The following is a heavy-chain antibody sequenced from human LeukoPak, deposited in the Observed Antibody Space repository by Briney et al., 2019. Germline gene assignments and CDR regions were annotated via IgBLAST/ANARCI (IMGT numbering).Heavy chain of an antibody. D-gene: IGHD3-22*01. CDR3: ARGGYDSTLGMYSIAFDI. CDR2: INQDGSEM. V-gene: IGHV3-7*01. Sequence: QSGGSLRLSCAASGFTFSNYWMSWVRQAPGKGLEWLANINQDGSEMYYVDSVKGRFTISRDNGKNSLYLQINSLRADDTAVYYCARGGYDSTLGMYSIAFDIWGQGTMVTVSS. CDR1: GFTFSNYW. J-gene: IGHJ3*02.